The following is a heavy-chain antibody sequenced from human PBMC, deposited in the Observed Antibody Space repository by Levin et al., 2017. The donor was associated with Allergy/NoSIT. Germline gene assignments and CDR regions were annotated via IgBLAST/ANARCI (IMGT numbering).Heavy chain of an antibody. V-gene: IGHV3-53*01. CDR3: ASFGVGPLPGY. Sequence: GGSLRLSCAASGFTVSSNYMSWVRQAPGKGLEWVSVIYSGGSTYYADSVKGRFTISRDNSKNTLYLQMNSLRAEDTAVYYCASFGVGPLPGYWGQGTLVTVSS. CDR2: IYSGGST. J-gene: IGHJ4*02. CDR1: GFTVSSNY. D-gene: IGHD3-3*01.